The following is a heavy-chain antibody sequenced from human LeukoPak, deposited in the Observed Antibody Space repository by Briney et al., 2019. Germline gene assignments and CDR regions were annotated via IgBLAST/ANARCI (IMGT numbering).Heavy chain of an antibody. CDR1: GFTFSSYA. CDR2: IKQDGSEE. CDR3: ARGGGTRDPLPRVPQHH. Sequence: GGSLRLSCAASGFTFSSYAMSWVRQAPGKGLEWVANIKQDGSEEYYVDSVKGRFTISRDNAKNSLYPQMISLRVEDTAVYYCARGGGTRDPLPRVPQHHWGQGTLVTVSS. D-gene: IGHD2-2*01. V-gene: IGHV3-7*01. J-gene: IGHJ5*02.